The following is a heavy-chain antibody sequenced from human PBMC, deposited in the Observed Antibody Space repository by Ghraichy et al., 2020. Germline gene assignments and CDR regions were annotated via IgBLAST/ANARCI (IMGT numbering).Heavy chain of an antibody. CDR3: AVQEDTAMGYWYFDL. D-gene: IGHD5-18*01. V-gene: IGHV4-61*01. CDR2: IYYSGST. J-gene: IGHJ2*01. CDR1: GGSVSSGSYY. Sequence: SETLSLTCTVSGGSVSSGSYYWSWIRQPPGKGLEWIEYIYYSGSTNYNPSLKSRVTISVDTSKNQFSLKLSSVTAADTAVYYCAVQEDTAMGYWYFDLWGRGTLVTVSS.